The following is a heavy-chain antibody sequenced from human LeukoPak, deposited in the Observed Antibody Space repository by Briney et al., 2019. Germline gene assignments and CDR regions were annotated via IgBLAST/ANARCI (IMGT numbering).Heavy chain of an antibody. Sequence: SETLSLTCTVSGGSISSYYWSWIRRPPGRGLECIGYIYTSGTTNYNPSLESRVTISVDTSKNQFSLKLSSVTAADTAVYYCARGRADVVPFDYWGQGTLVTVSS. D-gene: IGHD2-2*01. CDR1: GGSISSYY. V-gene: IGHV4-4*09. J-gene: IGHJ4*02. CDR2: IYTSGTT. CDR3: ARGRADVVPFDY.